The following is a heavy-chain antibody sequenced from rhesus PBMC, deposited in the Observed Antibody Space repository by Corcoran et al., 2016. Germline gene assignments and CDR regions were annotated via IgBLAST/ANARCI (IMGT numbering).Heavy chain of an antibody. D-gene: IGHD2-15*01. J-gene: IGHJ2*01. Sequence: TCAVSGGSISDYYYWNWIRQPPGKGLEWIGNIYGNSASTYYNPSLKSRVTISKDTSKNQFFLKLSSVTAADTAVYYCARAEEYCSSTYCAQGWVFDIWGPGTPITISS. CDR1: GGSISDYYY. CDR2: IYGNSAST. V-gene: IGHV4S9*01. CDR3: ARAEEYCSSTYCAQGWVFDI.